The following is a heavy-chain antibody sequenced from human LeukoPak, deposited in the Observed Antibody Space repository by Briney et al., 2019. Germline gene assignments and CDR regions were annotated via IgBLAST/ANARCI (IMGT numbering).Heavy chain of an antibody. CDR1: GYTFTGYY. Sequence: ASVKVSCKASGYTFTGYYIDWVRQAPGQGLEWMGRINPNSGGTNYAQKFQGRVTMTRDTSISTAYMELSRLRSDDTAVYYCARENVNTFDYWGQGTLVTVSS. J-gene: IGHJ4*02. V-gene: IGHV1-2*02. CDR2: INPNSGGT. D-gene: IGHD2/OR15-2a*01. CDR3: ARENVNTFDY.